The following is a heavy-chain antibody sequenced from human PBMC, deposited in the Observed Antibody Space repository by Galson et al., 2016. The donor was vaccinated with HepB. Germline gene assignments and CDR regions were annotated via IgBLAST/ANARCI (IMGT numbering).Heavy chain of an antibody. CDR1: GFTFSTYA. Sequence: SLRLSCAASGFTFSTYAMSWVRQAPGKGLEWLSVISGSGGGTKYADSVKGRFTIYRDNSKNTLYLQMNSLRAEDTAIYYCAKVLEHGRGDFWGQGTLVTVSS. CDR2: ISGSGGGT. D-gene: IGHD3-3*01. V-gene: IGHV3-23*01. CDR3: AKVLEHGRGDF. J-gene: IGHJ4*02.